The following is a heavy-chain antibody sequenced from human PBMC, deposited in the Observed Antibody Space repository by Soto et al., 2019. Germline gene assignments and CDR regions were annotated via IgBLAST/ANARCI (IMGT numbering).Heavy chain of an antibody. D-gene: IGHD2-15*01. CDR3: ARRGIYCSGGSCYGGFDP. CDR2: IYYSGST. J-gene: IGHJ5*02. V-gene: IGHV4-59*08. CDR1: GGSFSSYY. Sequence: SETLSLTCTVSGGSFSSYYWSWIRQPPGKGLEWIGYIYYSGSTNYNPSLKGRVTISLDTSKNQFSLKLTSVTAADTAVYYCARRGIYCSGGSCYGGFDPWGQGTLVTVSS.